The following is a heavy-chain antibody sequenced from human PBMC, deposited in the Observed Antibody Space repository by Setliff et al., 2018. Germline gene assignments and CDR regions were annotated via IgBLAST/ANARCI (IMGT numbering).Heavy chain of an antibody. V-gene: IGHV1-18*04. CDR1: GYTFTDYF. Sequence: ASVKVSCKTSGYTFTDYFLHWVRQAPGQGLEWLGWIGVYSGNTYSAQRFQGRVSLTTDESTNTAYLELRGLRSDDTAVYYCMRLVRFCSRTVCQRTSGDEAWGQGTLVTVSS. D-gene: IGHD3-3*01. CDR2: IGVYSGNT. CDR3: MRLVRFCSRTVCQRTSGDEA. J-gene: IGHJ5*02.